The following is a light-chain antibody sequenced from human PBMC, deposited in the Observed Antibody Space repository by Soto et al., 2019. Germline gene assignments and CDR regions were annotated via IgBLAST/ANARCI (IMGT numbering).Light chain of an antibody. V-gene: IGKV3-11*01. CDR2: DAS. Sequence: EIVLTQSPATLSLSPGERATLSCRASQSVSSYLAWYRQKPGQAPRLLIYDASNRATGIPARFSGSGSGTDFTLTISSLEPEDFAVYYCQQRSNWQRTFGQGTKVDIK. CDR3: QQRSNWQRT. CDR1: QSVSSY. J-gene: IGKJ1*01.